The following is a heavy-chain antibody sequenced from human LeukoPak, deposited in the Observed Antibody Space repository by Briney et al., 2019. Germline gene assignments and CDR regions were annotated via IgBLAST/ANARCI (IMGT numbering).Heavy chain of an antibody. CDR2: INPNSGGT. V-gene: IGHV1-2*02. J-gene: IGHJ4*02. Sequence: GASVKVSCKASGYTFTGYYMHWGRQAPGQGLEWMGWINPNSGGTNYAQKFQGRVTMTRDTSISTAYMELSGLRSDDTAVYYCARDYYDYVWGSYRYHLDYWGQGTLVTVSS. D-gene: IGHD3-16*02. CDR1: GYTFTGYY. CDR3: ARDYYDYVWGSYRYHLDY.